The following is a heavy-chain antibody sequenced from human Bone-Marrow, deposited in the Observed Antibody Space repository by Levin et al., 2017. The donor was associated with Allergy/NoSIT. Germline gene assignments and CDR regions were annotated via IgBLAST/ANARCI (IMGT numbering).Heavy chain of an antibody. D-gene: IGHD2-2*01. Sequence: GESLKISCAASGFTVSSNYMTWVRQAPGKGLQWVSVIYASGSTYNADSVKGRFTISRDNSKNTLYLQMNGLTAEDTAIYYCARVATVIRPASNAFELWGQGTMVTVSS. CDR1: GFTVSSNY. CDR2: IYASGST. J-gene: IGHJ3*01. V-gene: IGHV3-53*01. CDR3: ARVATVIRPASNAFEL.